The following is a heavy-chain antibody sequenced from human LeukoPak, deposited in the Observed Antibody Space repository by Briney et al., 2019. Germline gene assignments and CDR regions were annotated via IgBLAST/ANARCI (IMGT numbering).Heavy chain of an antibody. CDR2: IYYSGST. CDR3: ASPRGDDSGGYYTWYFHH. CDR1: GGSISSGGYY. V-gene: IGHV4-31*03. Sequence: SQTLSLTCTVSGGSISSGGYYWSWIRQHPGKGLEWIGYIYYSGSTYYNPSLKSRVTISVDTSKNQFSLKLSSVTAADTAVYYCASPRGDDSGGYYTWYFHHWGQGILVTVSS. J-gene: IGHJ1*01. D-gene: IGHD3-22*01.